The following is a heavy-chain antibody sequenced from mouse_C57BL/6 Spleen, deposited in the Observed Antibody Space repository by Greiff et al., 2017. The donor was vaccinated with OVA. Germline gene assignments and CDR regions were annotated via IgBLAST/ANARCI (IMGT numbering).Heavy chain of an antibody. CDR1: GYTFTDHT. D-gene: IGHD1-1*01. CDR2: IYPRDGST. V-gene: IGHV1-78*01. J-gene: IGHJ1*03. CDR3: ARSCGSSYGDWYFDV. Sequence: QVQLQQSDAELVKPGASVKISCKVSGYTFTDHTIHWMKQRPEQGLEWIGYIYPRDGSTKYNEKFKGKATLTADKSSSTAYMQLNSLTSEDSAVYFWARSCGSSYGDWYFDVWGTGTTVTVSS.